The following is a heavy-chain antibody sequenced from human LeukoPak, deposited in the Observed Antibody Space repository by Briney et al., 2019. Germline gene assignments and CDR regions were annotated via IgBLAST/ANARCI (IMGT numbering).Heavy chain of an antibody. D-gene: IGHD3-10*01. Sequence: GASVNVSCTASRYTLTGFYVHWVRQAPGEGLEWMGWINLNSGGTDYAQKLQGRVTMTTDTSTSTAYMELRSRRSDDTAVYYCARDLGHYGWGSYYYGGQGTLVTVSS. CDR1: RYTLTGFY. CDR2: INLNSGGT. J-gene: IGHJ4*02. CDR3: ARDLGHYGWGSYYY. V-gene: IGHV1-2*02.